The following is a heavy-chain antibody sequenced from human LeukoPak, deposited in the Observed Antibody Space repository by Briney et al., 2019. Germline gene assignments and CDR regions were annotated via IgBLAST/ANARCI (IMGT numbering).Heavy chain of an antibody. CDR3: ARPVGYCGSGSCYEYFDY. Sequence: PSATLSLTSAVYGGSFSGYYGSWIRQPPGQGCLCIREFSHSGSTNYNPSLKSRVTISVDTSKNQFSLRLTSVTAADTAVYFCARPVGYCGSGSCYEYFDYWGQGTLVTVTS. V-gene: IGHV4-34*01. CDR1: GGSFSGYY. D-gene: IGHD2-2*01. J-gene: IGHJ4*02. CDR2: FSHSGST.